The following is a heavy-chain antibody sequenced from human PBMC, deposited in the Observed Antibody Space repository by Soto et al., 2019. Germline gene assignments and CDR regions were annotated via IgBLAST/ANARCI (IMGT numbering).Heavy chain of an antibody. CDR3: ARDYYDSSGSYYVYFDY. CDR2: ISSGSSTI. D-gene: IGHD3-22*01. Sequence: GGSLILSCAASGFTFSSYSMNWVRQAPGKGLEWVSYISSGSSTIYYADSVKGRFTISRDNAKNSLYLQMNSLRDEDTAVYYCARDYYDSSGSYYVYFDYWGQGTLVTVSS. J-gene: IGHJ4*02. CDR1: GFTFSSYS. V-gene: IGHV3-48*02.